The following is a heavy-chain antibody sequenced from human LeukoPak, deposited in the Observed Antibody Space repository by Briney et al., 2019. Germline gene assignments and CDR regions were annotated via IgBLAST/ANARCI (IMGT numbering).Heavy chain of an antibody. Sequence: GGSLRLSCAACGFTFSSYAMSWVRQAPGKGLEWVSAISGSSGNTHYADSVKGRFTISRDNSKNTLYLQMNSLRAEDTAIYYCAKRGAEVGVSVAPGDYWGQGTLVTVSS. J-gene: IGHJ4*02. CDR1: GFTFSSYA. CDR2: ISGSSGNT. V-gene: IGHV3-23*01. D-gene: IGHD1-26*01. CDR3: AKRGAEVGVSVAPGDY.